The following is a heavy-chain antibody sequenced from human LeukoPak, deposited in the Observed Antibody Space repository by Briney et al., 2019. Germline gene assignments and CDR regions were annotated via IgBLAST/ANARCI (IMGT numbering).Heavy chain of an antibody. CDR2: IKSKTDGGTT. CDR1: GFTFSSYA. CDR3: TTVDSSAIEYYFDY. J-gene: IGHJ4*02. Sequence: PGGSLRLSCAASGFTFSSYAMSWVRQAPGKGLEWVGRIKSKTDGGTTDYAAPVKGRFTISRDDSKNTLYLQMNSLKTEDTAVYYCTTVDSSAIEYYFDYWGQGTLVTVSS. V-gene: IGHV3-15*01. D-gene: IGHD3-22*01.